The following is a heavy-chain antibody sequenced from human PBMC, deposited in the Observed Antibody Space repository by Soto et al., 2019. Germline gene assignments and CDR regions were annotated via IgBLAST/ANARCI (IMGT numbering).Heavy chain of an antibody. D-gene: IGHD5-18*01. CDR1: GYTFTSYG. V-gene: IGHV1-18*01. Sequence: ASVKVSCKASGYTFTSYGISWVRQAPGQGLEWMGRISAYNGNTNYAQKHQGRVNMNTDTSTSTAYMELRSLRSDDTAVYYCARGQDTAMVYGVYYYYGMDVWGQGTTVTVSS. CDR2: ISAYNGNT. CDR3: ARGQDTAMVYGVYYYYGMDV. J-gene: IGHJ6*02.